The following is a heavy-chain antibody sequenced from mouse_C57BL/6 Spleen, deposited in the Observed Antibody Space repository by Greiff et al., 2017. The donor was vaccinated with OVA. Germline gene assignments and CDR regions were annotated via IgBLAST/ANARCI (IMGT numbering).Heavy chain of an antibody. CDR3: ASTVVAPMDY. CDR1: GYTFTSYW. D-gene: IGHD1-1*01. CDR2: INPSSGYT. J-gene: IGHJ4*01. Sequence: QVHVKQSGAELAKPGASVKLSCEASGYTFTSYWMHWVKQRPGQGLEWIGYINPSSGYTKYNQKFKDKATLTADKSSSTAYMQLSSLTYEDSAVYYCASTVVAPMDYWGQGTSVTVSS. V-gene: IGHV1-7*01.